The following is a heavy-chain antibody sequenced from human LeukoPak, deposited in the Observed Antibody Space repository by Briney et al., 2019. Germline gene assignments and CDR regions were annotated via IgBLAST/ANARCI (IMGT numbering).Heavy chain of an antibody. D-gene: IGHD1-26*01. CDR2: ISGGTTSII. CDR3: VSKLLAVTWDL. CDR1: GLTFSTYC. V-gene: IGHV3-48*02. Sequence: PGGSLRLSCAASGLTFSTYCMNWVRQAPGKGLEWVSFISGGTTSIIYYADSVKGRFTISRDNAKNSLYLQMNSLRDEDTAVYYCVSKLLAVTWDLWGQGTMVTVSS. J-gene: IGHJ3*01.